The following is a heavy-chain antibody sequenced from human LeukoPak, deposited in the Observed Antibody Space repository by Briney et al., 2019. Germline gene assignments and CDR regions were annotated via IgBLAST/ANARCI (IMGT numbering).Heavy chain of an antibody. J-gene: IGHJ4*02. CDR3: AKDIGGYSYLFDY. CDR2: ISWNSGSI. CDR1: GFTFDDYA. V-gene: IGHV3-9*01. D-gene: IGHD5-18*01. Sequence: PGGSLRLSCAASGFTFDDYAMHWVRQAPGKGLEWVSGISWNSGSIGYADSVKGRFTISRDNAKNSLYLQMNSLRAEDTALYYCAKDIGGYSYLFDYWGQGTLVTVSS.